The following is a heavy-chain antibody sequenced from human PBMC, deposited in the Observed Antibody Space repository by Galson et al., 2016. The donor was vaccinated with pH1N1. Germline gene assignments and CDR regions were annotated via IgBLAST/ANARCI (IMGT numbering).Heavy chain of an antibody. J-gene: IGHJ4*02. CDR3: ARDRVALTGIFDY. V-gene: IGHV4-61*02. CDR2: MYTSGTT. Sequence: LSLTCTVSGGSISSSIYYWNWIRQPAGKGLEWIGRMYTSGTTTYNPSLESRVSISVDTSKNQFSLRLSSMTAADTAVYFCARDRVALTGIFDYWGQGALVTVSS. D-gene: IGHD3-10*01. CDR1: GGSISSSIYY.